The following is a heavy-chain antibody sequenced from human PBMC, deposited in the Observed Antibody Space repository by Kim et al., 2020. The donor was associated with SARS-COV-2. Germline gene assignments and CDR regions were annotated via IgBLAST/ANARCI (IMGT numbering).Heavy chain of an antibody. Sequence: GRFTISRENAKNSLYLQMNSLRAGDTAVYYCARGGGFSSSWYPAYYGLDVWGQGTTVTVSS. CDR3: ARGGGFSSSWYPAYYGLDV. D-gene: IGHD6-13*01. V-gene: IGHV3-13*01. J-gene: IGHJ6*02.